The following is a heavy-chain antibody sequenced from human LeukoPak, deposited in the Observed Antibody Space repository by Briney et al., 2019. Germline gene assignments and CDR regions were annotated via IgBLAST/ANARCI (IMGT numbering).Heavy chain of an antibody. J-gene: IGHJ4*02. CDR3: ARTTSYCSGGSCYSLGY. Sequence: GGSLRLSCAASGFTFSSYSMNWVRQAPGKGLEWVSSISSSSSYIYYTDSVKGRFTISRDNAKNSLYLQMNSLRAEDTAVYYCARTTSYCSGGSCYSLGYWGQGTLVTVSS. CDR2: ISSSSSYI. CDR1: GFTFSSYS. D-gene: IGHD2-15*01. V-gene: IGHV3-21*01.